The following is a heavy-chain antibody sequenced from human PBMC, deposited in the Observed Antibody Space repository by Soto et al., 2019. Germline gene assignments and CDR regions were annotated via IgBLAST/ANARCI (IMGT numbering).Heavy chain of an antibody. V-gene: IGHV1-69*13. CDR2: IIPIFGTT. CDR1: GGTFSNYA. CDR3: ARDLPPPGY. Sequence: GASVKVSCKASGGTFSNYAISWVRQAPGQGLEWMGGIIPIFGTTNYAQRFQGRVTITADESTSTAYMELRSLRSDDTAVYYCARDLPPPGYWGQGTLVTVSS. J-gene: IGHJ4*02.